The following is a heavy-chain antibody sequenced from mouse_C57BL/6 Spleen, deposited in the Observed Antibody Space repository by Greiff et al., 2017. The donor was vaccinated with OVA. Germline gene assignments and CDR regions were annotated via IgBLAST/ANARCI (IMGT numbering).Heavy chain of an antibody. Sequence: VQLQQSGAELVRPGASVTLSCTASGFNIKDDYMHWVKQRPEHGLEWIGWIDPENGDTEYASKFQGKAIITADTSSNTAYLQLSSLTSEDTAVYYCTPSEKRGSFFDYWGQGTTLTVSS. V-gene: IGHV14-4*01. CDR1: GFNIKDDY. CDR2: IDPENGDT. CDR3: TPSEKRGSFFDY. J-gene: IGHJ2*01.